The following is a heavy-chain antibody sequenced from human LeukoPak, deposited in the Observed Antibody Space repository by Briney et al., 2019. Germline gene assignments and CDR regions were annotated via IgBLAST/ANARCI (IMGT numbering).Heavy chain of an antibody. Sequence: GGSLRLSCAASGFTVSSNYVSWVRQAPGKGLQWVSVIYSGGSTYYADSVKGRFTISRDNSKNTLYLQMNSLRAEDTAVYYCARDRHDFWSGSFDYWGQGTLVTVSS. CDR3: ARDRHDFWSGSFDY. CDR2: IYSGGST. J-gene: IGHJ4*02. V-gene: IGHV3-53*01. CDR1: GFTVSSNY. D-gene: IGHD3-3*01.